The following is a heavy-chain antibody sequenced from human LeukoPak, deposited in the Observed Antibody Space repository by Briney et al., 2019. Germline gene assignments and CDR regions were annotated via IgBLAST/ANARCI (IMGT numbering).Heavy chain of an antibody. V-gene: IGHV4-34*01. Sequence: PSETLSLTCAVYGGSFSGYYWSWIRQPPGKGLEWIGEINHSGSTNYNPSLKSRVTISVDTSKNQFSLKLSSVTAADTAVYYCARRMVRGVHLTNWGQGTLVTVSS. CDR1: GGSFSGYY. D-gene: IGHD3-10*01. CDR3: ARRMVRGVHLTN. J-gene: IGHJ4*02. CDR2: INHSGST.